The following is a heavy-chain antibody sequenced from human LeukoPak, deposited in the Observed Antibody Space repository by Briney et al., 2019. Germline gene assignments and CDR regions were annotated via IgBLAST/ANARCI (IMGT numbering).Heavy chain of an antibody. Sequence: GGSLRLSCAASGFTFSSYGMHWVRQAPGKGLEWVANIKQGGSEKYYVDSVKGRFTISRDNAENSLYLQMNSLRAEDTAVYYCARVRGSFYFDYWGQGALVTVSS. J-gene: IGHJ4*02. V-gene: IGHV3-7*01. D-gene: IGHD3-10*01. CDR1: GFTFSSYG. CDR2: IKQGGSEK. CDR3: ARVRGSFYFDY.